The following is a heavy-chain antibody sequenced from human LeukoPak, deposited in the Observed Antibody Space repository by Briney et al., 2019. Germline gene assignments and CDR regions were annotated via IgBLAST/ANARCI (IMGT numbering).Heavy chain of an antibody. J-gene: IGHJ4*02. D-gene: IGHD3-16*01. Sequence: GGSLRLSCAASGFIFSSYSMNWVRQAPGKGLEWVSYISSSSNTIYYADSVKGRFTISRDNAKNSLYLQMNSLRAEDTAVYYCARDFFMTPDYWGRGTLVTVSS. CDR2: ISSSSNTI. CDR3: ARDFFMTPDY. V-gene: IGHV3-48*01. CDR1: GFIFSSYS.